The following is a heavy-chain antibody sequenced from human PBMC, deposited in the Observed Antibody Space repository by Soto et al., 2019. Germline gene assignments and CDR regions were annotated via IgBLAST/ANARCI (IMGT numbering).Heavy chain of an antibody. V-gene: IGHV3-23*01. J-gene: IGHJ4*02. D-gene: IGHD6-19*01. CDR3: AKDRYSSGSREQFDY. Sequence: PGGSLRLSCVASGFTFSSYAMSWVRQAPGKGLEWVSAISGSGGSTYYADSVKGRFTISRDNSKNTLYLQMNSLRAEDTAVYYCAKDRYSSGSREQFDYWGQGTLVTVSS. CDR1: GFTFSSYA. CDR2: ISGSGGST.